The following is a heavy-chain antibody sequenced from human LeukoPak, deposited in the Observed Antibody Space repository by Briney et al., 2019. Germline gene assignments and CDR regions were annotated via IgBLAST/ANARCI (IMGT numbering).Heavy chain of an antibody. Sequence: GGSLRLSCAASGFTFSSYGMHWVGQAPGKGLEWVAVIWYDGSNKYYADSVKGRFTISRDNSKNTLYLQMNSLRAEDTAVYYCARDPPYYYDSSGTLDYWGQGTPVTVSS. J-gene: IGHJ4*02. D-gene: IGHD3-22*01. V-gene: IGHV3-33*01. CDR2: IWYDGSNK. CDR3: ARDPPYYYDSSGTLDY. CDR1: GFTFSSYG.